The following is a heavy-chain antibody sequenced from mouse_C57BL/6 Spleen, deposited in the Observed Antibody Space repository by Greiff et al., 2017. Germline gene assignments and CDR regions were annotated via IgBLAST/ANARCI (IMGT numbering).Heavy chain of an antibody. CDR2: IDPSDSYT. CDR1: GYTFTSYW. J-gene: IGHJ3*01. CDR3: ARGDDPTWVAY. Sequence: QVQLQQPGAELVKPGASVKLSCKASGYTFTSYWMQWVKQRPGQGLEWIGEIDPSDSYTNYNQKFKGKATLTVDTSSSTAYMQLSSLTSEDSAVYYCARGDDPTWVAYWGQGTLVTVSA. V-gene: IGHV1-50*01.